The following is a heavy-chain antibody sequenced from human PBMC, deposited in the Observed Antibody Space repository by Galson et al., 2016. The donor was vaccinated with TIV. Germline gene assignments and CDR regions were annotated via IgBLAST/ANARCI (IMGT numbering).Heavy chain of an antibody. V-gene: IGHV1-45*02. CDR3: VGSANSYIQLDY. J-gene: IGHJ4*02. D-gene: IGHD4-23*01. CDR1: GRTVTNRY. CDR2: IGPFNRKT. Sequence: SVKVSCKASGRTVTNRYLHWVRRAPGQALEWVGWIGPFNRKTNYAQKFQGRVTISRDRSFTSAFMKLSSLRSEATGVYYCVGSANSYIQLDYWGQGTLVTVSS.